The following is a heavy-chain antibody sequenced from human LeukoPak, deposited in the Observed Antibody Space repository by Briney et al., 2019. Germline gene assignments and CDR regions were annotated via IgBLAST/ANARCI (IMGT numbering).Heavy chain of an antibody. CDR1: GGSVSSTNW. V-gene: IGHV4-4*02. J-gene: IGHJ4*02. Sequence: PSETLSLTCGVSGGSVSSTNWSTWIRQPPGKGLEWIGEVHLDGRTNFNPSLKSRLTMSVDLSENHVSLKLTSVTAADTAVYYCAREGGFYRPLDYSGQGTLVTVSS. CDR2: VHLDGRT. D-gene: IGHD6-25*01. CDR3: AREGGFYRPLDY.